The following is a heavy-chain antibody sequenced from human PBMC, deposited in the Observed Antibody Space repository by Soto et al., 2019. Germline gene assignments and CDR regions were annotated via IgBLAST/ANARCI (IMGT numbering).Heavy chain of an antibody. CDR3: TRGGSGWYANPY. D-gene: IGHD6-19*01. Sequence: QVQLVQSGAEVKKPGASVKVSCKASGYAFTSYYMHWVRQAPGQGLEWMGIINPSGGGTTYAQKFQGRVTMTRATSTSTVYMDLSSLTFEDTAIYYCTRGGSGWYANPYWGQGTLVIVSS. V-gene: IGHV1-46*03. CDR1: GYAFTSYY. CDR2: INPSGGGT. J-gene: IGHJ4*02.